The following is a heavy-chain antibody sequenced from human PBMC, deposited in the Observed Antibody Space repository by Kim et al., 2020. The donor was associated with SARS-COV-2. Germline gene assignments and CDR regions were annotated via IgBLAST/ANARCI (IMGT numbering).Heavy chain of an antibody. CDR1: GGSISSSSYY. CDR3: ARVQLYYDFWSGYFHSGPAGVVFDAFDI. J-gene: IGHJ3*02. Sequence: SETLSLTCTVSGGSISSSSYYWGWIRQPPGKGLEWIGSIYYSGSTYYNPSLKSRVTISVDTSKNQFSLKLSSVTAADTAVYYCARVQLYYDFWSGYFHSGPAGVVFDAFDIWGQGTMVTVSS. CDR2: IYYSGST. V-gene: IGHV4-39*07. D-gene: IGHD3-3*01.